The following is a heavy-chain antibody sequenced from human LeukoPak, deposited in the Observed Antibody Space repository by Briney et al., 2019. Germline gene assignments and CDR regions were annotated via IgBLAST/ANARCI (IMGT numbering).Heavy chain of an antibody. CDR2: IYHSGST. V-gene: IGHV4-38-2*02. D-gene: IGHD3-3*01. CDR1: GYSISSGYY. J-gene: IGHJ5*02. Sequence: SETLSLTCTVSGYSISSGYYWGWIRQPPGKGLEWIGSIYHSGSTYYNPSLKSRVTISVDTSKNQFSLKLSSVTAADTAVYYCARDVRFLEWAEGNWFDPWGQGTLVTVSS. CDR3: ARDVRFLEWAEGNWFDP.